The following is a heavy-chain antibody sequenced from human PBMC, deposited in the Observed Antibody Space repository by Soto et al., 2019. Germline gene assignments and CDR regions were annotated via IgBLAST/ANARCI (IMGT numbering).Heavy chain of an antibody. J-gene: IGHJ6*02. CDR2: IGTAGDT. V-gene: IGHV3-13*01. D-gene: IGHD6-13*01. CDR3: ARENIAAAGTVYDEYYYGMDV. Sequence: PGGSLRLSCAASGFTFSSYDMHWVRQAIGKGLEWVSAIGTAGDTYYPGSVKGRFTISRENAKNSLYLQMNSLRSDDTAVYYCARENIAAAGTVYDEYYYGMDVWGQGTTVTVSS. CDR1: GFTFSSYD.